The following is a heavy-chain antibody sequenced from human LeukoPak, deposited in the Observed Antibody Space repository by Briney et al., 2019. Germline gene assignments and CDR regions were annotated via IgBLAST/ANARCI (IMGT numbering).Heavy chain of an antibody. V-gene: IGHV3-33*08. D-gene: IGHD2-15*01. CDR2: IWYDGSNK. CDR3: ARVGYCSGGSCYPDYYYFYGMDV. Sequence: GGSLRLSCAASGFTFSNYGMHWVRQAPGKGLEWVAVIWYDGSNKYYADSEKGRFTISRDNSRTTLYLQMNSLRAEDTAVYYCARVGYCSGGSCYPDYYYFYGMDVWGQGTTVTVSS. J-gene: IGHJ6*02. CDR1: GFTFSNYG.